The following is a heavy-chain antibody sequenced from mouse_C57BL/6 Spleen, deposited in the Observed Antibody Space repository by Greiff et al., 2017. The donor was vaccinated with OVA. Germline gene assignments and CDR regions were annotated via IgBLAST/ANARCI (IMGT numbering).Heavy chain of an antibody. CDR3: ARIGEWYEVN. Sequence: QVQLQQPGAELVMPGASVKLSCKASGYTFTSYWMHWVKQRPGQGLEWIGEIDPSDSYTNYNQKFKGKSTLTVDKSSSTAYMQLSSLTSEDSAVYYCARIGEWYEVNWGQGTTLTVSS. CDR2: IDPSDSYT. CDR1: GYTFTSYW. V-gene: IGHV1-69*01. J-gene: IGHJ2*01. D-gene: IGHD2-1*01.